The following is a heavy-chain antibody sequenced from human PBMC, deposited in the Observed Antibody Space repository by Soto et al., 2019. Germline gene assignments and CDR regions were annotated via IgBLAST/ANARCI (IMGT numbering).Heavy chain of an antibody. CDR2: VKSRLHCGTP. J-gene: IGHJ4*01. CDR1: VLPFNDVW. D-gene: IGHD3-9*01. CDR3: KDDRNDVGTGYSTSH. Sequence: LGWSVGLSCAVSVLPFNDVWFSCVRHARGKGLEWVGRVKSRLHCGTPDYGAFVKDRFTISRDDSKNTVELYMRGLTTDDTGVYYCKDDRNDVGTGYSTSHRVQG. V-gene: IGHV3-15*01.